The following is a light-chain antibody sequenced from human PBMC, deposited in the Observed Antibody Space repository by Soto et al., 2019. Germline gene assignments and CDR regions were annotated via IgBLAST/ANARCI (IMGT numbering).Light chain of an antibody. Sequence: QSVLTQPASVSGSPGQSITISCTGASSDVGGYNYVSWYQQHPGKAPKVIIYEVGNRPSGVSNRFSGSKSGNTASLTISGLQAEDEADYYCISHSSISTLWVFGGGTKVTVL. CDR1: SSDVGGYNY. V-gene: IGLV2-14*01. CDR3: ISHSSISTLWV. J-gene: IGLJ3*02. CDR2: EVG.